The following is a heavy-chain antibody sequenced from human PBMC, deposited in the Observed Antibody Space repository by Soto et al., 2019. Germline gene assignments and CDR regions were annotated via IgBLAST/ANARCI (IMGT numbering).Heavy chain of an antibody. Sequence: QVQLVESGGGVVQPGRSLRLSCAASGFSFSSCAMHWVRQAPGKGLEWVAVISHDGSNKYYADSVKGRFTISRDNSINTLYLXMNSLRAEDTAVYYCARVSIAVAGIAYYFDYWGQGTLVTVSS. J-gene: IGHJ4*02. V-gene: IGHV3-30-3*01. CDR3: ARVSIAVAGIAYYFDY. D-gene: IGHD6-19*01. CDR2: ISHDGSNK. CDR1: GFSFSSCA.